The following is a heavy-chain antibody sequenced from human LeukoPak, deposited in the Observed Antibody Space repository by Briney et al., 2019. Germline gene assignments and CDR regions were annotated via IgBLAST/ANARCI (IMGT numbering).Heavy chain of an antibody. Sequence: SPALSLPSSISGDSVSSNSAAWNRIRQSPPRGLEWLGRTYYRSKWYNDYAVSVKSRITINPDTSKNQFSLQLNSVTPEDTAVYYCARGPPRGGATTHFDYGGQGTLVTVSS. V-gene: IGHV6-1*01. CDR1: GDSVSSNSAA. CDR2: TYYRSKWYN. CDR3: ARGPPRGGATTHFDY. D-gene: IGHD1-26*01. J-gene: IGHJ4*02.